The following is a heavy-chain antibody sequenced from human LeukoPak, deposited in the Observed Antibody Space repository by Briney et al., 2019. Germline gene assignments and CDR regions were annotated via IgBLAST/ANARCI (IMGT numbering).Heavy chain of an antibody. D-gene: IGHD1-1*01. CDR2: ISGSGGST. CDR3: ARARGPTGRGYFDY. Sequence: GGSLRLSCAASGFTFSSYAMSWVRQAPGKGLEWVSAISGSGGSTYYADSVKGRFTISRDNSKNTLYLQMNSLRAEDTAVYYCARARGPTGRGYFDYWGQGTLVTVSS. J-gene: IGHJ4*02. CDR1: GFTFSSYA. V-gene: IGHV3-23*01.